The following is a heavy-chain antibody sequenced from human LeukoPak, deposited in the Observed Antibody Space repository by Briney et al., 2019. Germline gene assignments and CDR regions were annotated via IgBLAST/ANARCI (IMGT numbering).Heavy chain of an antibody. CDR3: ARVHDFWSGAPGAFDI. J-gene: IGHJ3*02. V-gene: IGHV4-59*01. D-gene: IGHD3-3*01. CDR2: IYYSGST. CDR1: GGSISSYY. Sequence: SETLSLTCTVSGGSISSYYWSWIRQPPGKGLEWIGYIYYSGSTNYNPSLKSRVTISVDTSKNQFSLKLSSVTAADTAVYYCARVHDFWSGAPGAFDIWGQGTMVTVSS.